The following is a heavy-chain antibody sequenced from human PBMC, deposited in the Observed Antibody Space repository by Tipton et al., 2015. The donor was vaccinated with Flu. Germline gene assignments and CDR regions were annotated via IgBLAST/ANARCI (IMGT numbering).Heavy chain of an antibody. V-gene: IGHV3-23*04. Sequence: QLVQSGGGLVKPGGSLRLSCAASGFTFSRYAMSWVRQAPGKGLEWVASLSGGGGTTFFADSVKGRFTISRDFSKNTLYLQMNSLRADDTAVYYCAKVIPELVAGLDQWGQGTLVTVSS. D-gene: IGHD6-19*01. CDR1: GFTFSRYA. CDR3: AKVIPELVAGLDQ. J-gene: IGHJ4*02. CDR2: LSGGGGTT.